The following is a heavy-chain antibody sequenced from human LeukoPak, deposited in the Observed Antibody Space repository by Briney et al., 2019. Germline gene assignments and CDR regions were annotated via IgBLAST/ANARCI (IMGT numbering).Heavy chain of an antibody. Sequence: PSETLSLTCAVSGYSISSGYYWGWIRQPPGKGLEWIGSIYHSGSTYYNPSLKSRVTISVDTFKNQFSLKLSSVTAADTAVYYCARRPGILWWPTWGQGTMVTVSS. J-gene: IGHJ3*01. CDR1: GYSISSGYY. D-gene: IGHD2-21*01. V-gene: IGHV4-38-2*01. CDR3: ARRPGILWWPT. CDR2: IYHSGST.